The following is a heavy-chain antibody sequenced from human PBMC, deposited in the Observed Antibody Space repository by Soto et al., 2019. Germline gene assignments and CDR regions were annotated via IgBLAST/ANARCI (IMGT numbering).Heavy chain of an antibody. J-gene: IGHJ6*02. CDR2: IIPIFGTA. Sequence: SVKVSCKASGGTFSSYAISWVRQAPGQGLEWMGGIIPIFGTANYAQKFQGRVTITADESTSTAYMELSSLRSEDTAVYYCANTPYDSSGYYSYYYYYGMDVWGQGTTVTVSS. D-gene: IGHD3-22*01. CDR3: ANTPYDSSGYYSYYYYYGMDV. V-gene: IGHV1-69*13. CDR1: GGTFSSYA.